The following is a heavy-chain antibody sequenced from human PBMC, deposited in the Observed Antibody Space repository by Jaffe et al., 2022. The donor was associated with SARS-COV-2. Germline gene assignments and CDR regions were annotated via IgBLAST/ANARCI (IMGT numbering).Heavy chain of an antibody. V-gene: IGHV3-49*05. CDR1: GFTFGDYA. Sequence: EVQLVESGGGLVKPGRSLRLSCTASGFTFGDYAMSWFRQAPGKGLEWVGFIRSKAYGGTTEYAASVKGRFTISRDDSKSIAYLQMNSLKTEDTAVYYCTRDWNDGTVNLDYWGQGTLVTVSS. J-gene: IGHJ4*02. CDR3: TRDWNDGTVNLDY. CDR2: IRSKAYGGTT. D-gene: IGHD1-1*01.